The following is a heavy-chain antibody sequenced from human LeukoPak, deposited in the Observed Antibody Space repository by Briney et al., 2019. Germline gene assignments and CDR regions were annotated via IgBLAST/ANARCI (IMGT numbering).Heavy chain of an antibody. V-gene: IGHV3-30-3*01. CDR2: ISFHGSNK. D-gene: IGHD2-15*01. Sequence: PGGSLRLSCAASGFTFSSYAIHWVRQAPGKGLEWVAVISFHGSNKYYADSVKGRFTISRDNAKNSLYLQMNSLRPEDTAVYYCAKTFCSGGTCYPYNYYYMDVWGKGTAVTVSS. CDR3: AKTFCSGGTCYPYNYYYMDV. CDR1: GFTFSSYA. J-gene: IGHJ6*03.